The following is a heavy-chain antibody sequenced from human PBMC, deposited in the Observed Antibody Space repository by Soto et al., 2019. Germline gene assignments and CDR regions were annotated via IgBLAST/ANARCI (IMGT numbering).Heavy chain of an antibody. V-gene: IGHV3-53*01. D-gene: IGHD6-13*01. CDR3: ARDPRGIAAAGTLVDAFDI. Sequence: GGSLRLSCAASGFTVSSNYMSWVRQAPGKGLEWVSVIYSGGSTYYADSVKGRFTISRDNSKNTLYLQMNSLRAEDTAVYYCARDPRGIAAAGTLVDAFDIWGHGTMVTVSS. CDR1: GFTVSSNY. CDR2: IYSGGST. J-gene: IGHJ3*02.